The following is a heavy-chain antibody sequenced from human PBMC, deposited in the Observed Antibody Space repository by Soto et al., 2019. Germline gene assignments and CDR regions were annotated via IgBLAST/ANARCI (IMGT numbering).Heavy chain of an antibody. Sequence: QVQLVESGGGVVQPGRSLRLSCAASGFTFSSYGIHWVRQAPGKGLEWVALISYDGSNKYYADSVKGRFTISRDNSKNTLYLQMNSLRAEDTAVYYCANRDTSMVTRYYYGMDVWGQGTTVTVSS. CDR3: ANRDTSMVTRYYYGMDV. D-gene: IGHD5-18*01. CDR1: GFTFSSYG. CDR2: ISYDGSNK. J-gene: IGHJ6*02. V-gene: IGHV3-30*18.